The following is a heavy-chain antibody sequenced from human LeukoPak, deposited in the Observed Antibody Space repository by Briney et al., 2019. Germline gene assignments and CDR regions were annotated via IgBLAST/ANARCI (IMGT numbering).Heavy chain of an antibody. CDR1: GFTFSSYA. CDR3: AKAKGANYYDSSGYYYDVSGYYFDY. V-gene: IGHV3-23*01. J-gene: IGHJ4*02. D-gene: IGHD3-22*01. Sequence: GGSLRLSCAASGFTFSSYAMSWVRQAPGKGLEWVSAISGSGGSTYYADSVKGRFTISRDNFKNTLYLQMNSLRAEDTAVYYCAKAKGANYYDSSGYYYDVSGYYFDYWGQGTLVTVSS. CDR2: ISGSGGST.